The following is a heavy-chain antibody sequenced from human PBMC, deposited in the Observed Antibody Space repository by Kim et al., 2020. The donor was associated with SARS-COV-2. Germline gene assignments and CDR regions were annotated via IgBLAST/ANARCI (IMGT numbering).Heavy chain of an antibody. J-gene: IGHJ4*02. Sequence: STSYKDAVKGRLIISRDNSKNTLYLQMSSLTAEDTAIYYCANGAASGIDYWGQGTLVTVSS. CDR2: ST. D-gene: IGHD6-13*01. CDR3: ANGAASGIDY. V-gene: IGHV3-23*01.